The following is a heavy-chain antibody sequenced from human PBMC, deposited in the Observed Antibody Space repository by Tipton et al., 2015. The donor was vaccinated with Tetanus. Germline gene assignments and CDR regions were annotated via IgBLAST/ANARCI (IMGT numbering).Heavy chain of an antibody. CDR1: GGSFSGYY. J-gene: IGHJ5*02. V-gene: IGHV4-34*01. D-gene: IGHD1-14*01. CDR3: ARDPSRKNWFDP. CDR2: INHSGST. Sequence: TLSLTCAVYGGSFSGYYWSWIRQPPGKGPEWIGEINHSGSTNYNPSLKSRVTISVDTSKNRFSLKLSSVTAADTAVYYCARDPSRKNWFDPWGQGTLVTVSS.